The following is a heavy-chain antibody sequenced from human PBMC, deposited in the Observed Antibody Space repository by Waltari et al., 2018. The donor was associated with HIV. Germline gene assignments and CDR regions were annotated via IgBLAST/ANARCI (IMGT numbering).Heavy chain of an antibody. D-gene: IGHD2-2*03. V-gene: IGHV4-34*01. Sequence: QVQLQQWGAGLFKPSATLSLTCAVYGGSFRGYNWSWIRQPPGKGLEWMGEINHSGSPNYNPSLKSRVTISVDTSKNQFSLKLRFGTAADTAVYYCASLDRGVSYFDYWGQGTLVTVSS. CDR1: GGSFRGYN. J-gene: IGHJ4*02. CDR3: ASLDRGVSYFDY. CDR2: INHSGSP.